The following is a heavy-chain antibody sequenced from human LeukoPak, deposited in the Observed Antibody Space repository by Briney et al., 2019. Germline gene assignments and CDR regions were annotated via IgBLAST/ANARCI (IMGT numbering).Heavy chain of an antibody. CDR2: ISSSSSYI. CDR3: ARDTYYYGSGSYYAGDRRGNY. J-gene: IGHJ4*02. D-gene: IGHD3-10*01. CDR1: GFTFSSYS. V-gene: IGHV3-21*01. Sequence: GGSLRLSCAASGFTFSSYSMNWVRQAPGKGLEWVSSISSSSSYIYYADSVEGRFTISRDNAKNSLYLQMNSLRAEDTAVYYCARDTYYYGSGSYYAGDRRGNYWGQGTLVTVSS.